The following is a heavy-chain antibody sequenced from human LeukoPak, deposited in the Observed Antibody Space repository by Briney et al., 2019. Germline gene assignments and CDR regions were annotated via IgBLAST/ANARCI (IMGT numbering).Heavy chain of an antibody. CDR3: ARIGYSSSCFDY. J-gene: IGHJ4*01. V-gene: IGHV3-7*03. CDR1: GFSFTNYW. Sequence: PGGSLRLSCAASGFSFTNYWMSWVRQAPGKGLEWVANIKQDGSAKYYVDSVKGRFTISRDNAKSSVYLQINSLRVEDTAVYYCARIGYSSSCFDYWGQGTLVTVSS. D-gene: IGHD6-13*01. CDR2: IKQDGSAK.